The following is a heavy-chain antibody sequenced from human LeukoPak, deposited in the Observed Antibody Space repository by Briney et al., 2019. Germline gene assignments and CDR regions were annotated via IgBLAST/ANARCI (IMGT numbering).Heavy chain of an antibody. CDR2: INPNSGGT. V-gene: IGHV1-2*02. CDR3: ARSPYGSGSYPQY. CDR1: GYTFTGYY. J-gene: IGHJ4*02. Sequence: GASVKVFCKASGYTFTGYYMHWVRQDPGQGLEWMGWINPNSGGTNYAQKFQGRVTMTRDTAISTAYMELSRLRSDDTAVYYCARSPYGSGSYPQYWGQGPLVTVSS. D-gene: IGHD3-10*01.